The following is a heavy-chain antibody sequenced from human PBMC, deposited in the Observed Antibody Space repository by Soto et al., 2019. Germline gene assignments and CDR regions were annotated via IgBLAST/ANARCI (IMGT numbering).Heavy chain of an antibody. CDR1: GFTFDDYA. CDR3: ARSKVDSGWYPPCPDY. J-gene: IGHJ4*02. V-gene: IGHV3-9*01. D-gene: IGHD6-19*01. CDR2: ISWNSGSI. Sequence: EVQLVESGGGLVQPGRSLRLSCAASGFTFDDYAIHWVRQAPGKGLEWVSGISWNSGSIGYADSVKGRFTISRDNAKNSLYLQMNSLRAEDTALYYCARSKVDSGWYPPCPDYWGQGTLVTVSS.